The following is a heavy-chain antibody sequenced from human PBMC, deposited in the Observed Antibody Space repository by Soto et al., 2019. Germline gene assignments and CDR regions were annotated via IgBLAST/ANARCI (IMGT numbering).Heavy chain of an antibody. V-gene: IGHV3-30*02. CDR2: IWYDGSNK. Sequence: GGSLRLSCAASGFTFSSYGMHWVRQAPGKGLEWVALIWYDGSNKYHVDSVKGRVTITSDTSASTAYMELTSLRSEDTAVYYCARDFSMVVVAPGYWGQGTLVTVSS. CDR1: GFTFSSYG. J-gene: IGHJ4*02. CDR3: ARDFSMVVVAPGY. D-gene: IGHD3-22*01.